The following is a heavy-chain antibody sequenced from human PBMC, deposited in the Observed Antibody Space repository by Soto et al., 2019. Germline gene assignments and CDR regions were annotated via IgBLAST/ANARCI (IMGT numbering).Heavy chain of an antibody. CDR3: ARGPRGLYHHDS. V-gene: IGHV3-74*01. CDR1: GFTFSGDW. CDR2: INMDGSST. D-gene: IGHD2-2*01. Sequence: EVQLVESGGGLVQPGGSLRLSCAASGFTFSGDWMHWVRQAAGKGLVWVSRINMDGSSTNYAESVKGRFTISRDNAKNTLYLQMNSLRVDDTAVYYCARGPRGLYHHDSWGQGALVTGSS. J-gene: IGHJ5*01.